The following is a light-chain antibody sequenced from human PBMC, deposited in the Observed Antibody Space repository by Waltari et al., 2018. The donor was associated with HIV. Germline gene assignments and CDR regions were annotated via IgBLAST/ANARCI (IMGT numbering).Light chain of an antibody. V-gene: IGKV4-1*01. CDR2: WAS. J-gene: IGKJ4*01. Sequence: IVMTQSPDSMPVSLGGKTTINSNTSQNDLYSTNNKNYLAWYQQKPGQPPELLIYWASTRESGVPDRFSGSGSATDFTLTISSLQAEDVAVYYCQQYYSTPLTFGGGTQVEIK. CDR1: QNDLYSTNNKNY. CDR3: QQYYSTPLT.